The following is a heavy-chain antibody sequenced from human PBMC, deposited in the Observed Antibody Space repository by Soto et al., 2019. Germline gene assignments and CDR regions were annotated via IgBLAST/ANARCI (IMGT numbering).Heavy chain of an antibody. CDR2: IYSGGST. Sequence: EVPLVESGGGLVQPGGSLRLSCAASGVTVSSNYMSWVRQAPGKGLEWVSVIYSGGSTYYADSVKGRFTISRDNSKNTLYLQVNSLRAEDTAVYDCARHGYNYGGGYFDYWGQGTLVTVSS. J-gene: IGHJ4*02. V-gene: IGHV3-66*04. D-gene: IGHD5-18*01. CDR1: GVTVSSNY. CDR3: ARHGYNYGGGYFDY.